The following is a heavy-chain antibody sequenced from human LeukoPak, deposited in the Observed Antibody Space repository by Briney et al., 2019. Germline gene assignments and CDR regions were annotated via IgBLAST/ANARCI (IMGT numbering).Heavy chain of an antibody. V-gene: IGHV3-23*01. Sequence: GGSLRLSCAASGFTVSSNYMSWVRQAPGKGLEWVSAISGSGGSTYYADSVKGRFTISRDNSKNTLYLQMNSLRAEDTAVYYCAKSGLWFGESAWGQGTLVTVSS. CDR1: GFTVSSNY. J-gene: IGHJ5*02. CDR2: ISGSGGST. D-gene: IGHD3-10*01. CDR3: AKSGLWFGESA.